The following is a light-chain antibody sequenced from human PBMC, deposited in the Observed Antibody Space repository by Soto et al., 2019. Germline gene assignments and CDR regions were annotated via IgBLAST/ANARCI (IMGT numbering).Light chain of an antibody. Sequence: EIVMTQSPATLSVSPGERATLSCRASQSVGSYLAWYQQKPGQAPRPLIYGASKRAPGVSARFSGSGSGTDFTLTISSLEPEDFAVYHCLQYNNWPRATFGGGTKVDIK. CDR1: QSVGSY. CDR2: GAS. CDR3: LQYNNWPRAT. V-gene: IGKV3D-15*01. J-gene: IGKJ4*01.